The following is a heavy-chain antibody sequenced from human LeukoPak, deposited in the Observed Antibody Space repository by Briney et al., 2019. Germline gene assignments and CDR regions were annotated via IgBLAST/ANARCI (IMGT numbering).Heavy chain of an antibody. CDR3: ARGRTVVPFDY. CDR2: IIPILGTA. J-gene: IGHJ4*02. V-gene: IGHV1-69*11. CDR1: GGTFISYA. D-gene: IGHD2-15*01. Sequence: SVKVSCKASGGTFISYAISWVRQAPGQGVEWMGRIIPILGTANYAQKFQGRVTITTDEYTSTAYMELSSLRSEDTAVYYCARGRTVVPFDYWGQGTLVTVSS.